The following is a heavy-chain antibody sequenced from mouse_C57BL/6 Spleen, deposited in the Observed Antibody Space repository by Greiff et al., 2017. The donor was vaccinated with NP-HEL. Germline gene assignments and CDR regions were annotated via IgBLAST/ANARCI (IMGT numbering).Heavy chain of an antibody. CDR2: IWSGGST. Sequence: VKVVESGPGLVQPSQSLSITCTVSGFSLTSYGVHWVRQSPGKGLEWLGVIWSGGSTDYNSAVISRLSISKDNSKSQVFFKMNSLQADDTAIYYCAFPRYFDVWGTGTTVTVSS. J-gene: IGHJ1*03. CDR1: GFSLTSYG. CDR3: AFPRYFDV. V-gene: IGHV2-2*01.